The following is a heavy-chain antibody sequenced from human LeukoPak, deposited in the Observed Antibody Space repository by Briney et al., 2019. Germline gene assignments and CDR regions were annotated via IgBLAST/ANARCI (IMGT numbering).Heavy chain of an antibody. CDR1: GFTFSSYG. CDR2: ISYDGSNK. Sequence: PGGSLRLSCAASGFTFSSYGMHWVRQAPGKGLEWVAVISYDGSNKYYADSVKGRFTISRDNAKNTLYLQMDSLIVEDTAVYYCAKQTTMVRGVIDYWGQGSLVTVSS. V-gene: IGHV3-30*18. CDR3: AKQTTMVRGVIDY. J-gene: IGHJ4*02. D-gene: IGHD3-10*01.